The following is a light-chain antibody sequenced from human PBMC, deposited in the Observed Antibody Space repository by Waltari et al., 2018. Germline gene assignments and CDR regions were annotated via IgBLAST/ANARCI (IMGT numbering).Light chain of an antibody. CDR2: DAS. CDR3: QQYYSYPLT. V-gene: IGKV1-8*01. CDR1: QGISSY. Sequence: AIRITQSPSSLSASTGDRVTSTCRPIQGISSYLVWYQQKPGKAPKLLIYDASTLQSGVPSRFSGTGSGTAFTLTISCLQSEDSATYYCQQYYSYPLTFGRGTKVEIK. J-gene: IGKJ4*01.